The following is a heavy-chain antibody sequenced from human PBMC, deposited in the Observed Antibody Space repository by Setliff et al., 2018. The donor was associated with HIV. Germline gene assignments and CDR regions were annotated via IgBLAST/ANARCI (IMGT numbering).Heavy chain of an antibody. D-gene: IGHD3-22*01. CDR1: GGSISSGDYY. CDR2: IYYSGST. Sequence: PSETLSLTCTVSGGSISSGDYYWSWIRQPPGKGLEWIGYIYYSGSTYYNPSLKSRVTISVDTSKNQISLKLSSVTAADTAVYYCARLMVLGSGYSYYFDYWGQGTLVTVSS. J-gene: IGHJ4*02. CDR3: ARLMVLGSGYSYYFDY. V-gene: IGHV4-30-4*08.